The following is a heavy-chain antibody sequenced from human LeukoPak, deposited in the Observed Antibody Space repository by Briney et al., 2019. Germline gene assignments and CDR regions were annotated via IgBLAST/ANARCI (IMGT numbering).Heavy chain of an antibody. CDR3: AKDQRGIAVAGTFDY. Sequence: GGSLRLSCAASGFTFSSYGMHWVRQAPGKGLEWVAFIRYDGSNKYYADSVKGRFTISRDNSKNTLYLQMNSLRAEDTAVYYCAKDQRGIAVAGTFDYWGQGTLVTVSS. CDR1: GFTFSSYG. CDR2: IRYDGSNK. J-gene: IGHJ4*02. V-gene: IGHV3-30*02. D-gene: IGHD6-19*01.